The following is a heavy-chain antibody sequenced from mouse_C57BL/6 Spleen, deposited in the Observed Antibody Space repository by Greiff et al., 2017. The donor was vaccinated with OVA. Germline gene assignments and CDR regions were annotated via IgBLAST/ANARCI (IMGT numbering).Heavy chain of an antibody. J-gene: IGHJ3*01. CDR2: IYPSDSET. CDR1: GYTFPSYW. Sequence: QVQLQQPGAELVRPGSSVTLSCKASGYTFPSYWMDWVKQRPGQGLEWIGNIYPSDSETHYNQKFKDKATLTVDKSSSTAYMQLSSLTSEDSAVYYCARGRNDHWFAYWGQGTLVTVSA. V-gene: IGHV1-61*01. D-gene: IGHD2-3*01. CDR3: ARGRNDHWFAY.